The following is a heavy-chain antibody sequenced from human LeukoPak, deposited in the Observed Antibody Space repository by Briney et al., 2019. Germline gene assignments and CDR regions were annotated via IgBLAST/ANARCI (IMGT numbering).Heavy chain of an antibody. CDR3: EKGIAAAGHNFDC. CDR2: IRYDGNNK. V-gene: IGHV3-30*02. J-gene: IGHJ4*02. D-gene: IGHD6-13*01. CDR1: GFPFSDYV. Sequence: GGSLRLSCAASGFPFSDYVMHWVRQAPGKGLEWVSVIRYDGNNKYYADSVKGRFTISRDNSKNTLYLQMNSLRAEDTAVYYCEKGIAAAGHNFDCWGQGTLVIVSS.